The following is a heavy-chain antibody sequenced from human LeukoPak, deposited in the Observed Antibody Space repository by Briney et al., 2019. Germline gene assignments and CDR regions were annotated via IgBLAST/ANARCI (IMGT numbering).Heavy chain of an antibody. CDR1: GGSISSYY. CDR3: ARALDSSGWYGPVPFYFDY. J-gene: IGHJ4*02. Sequence: SETLSLTCTVSGGSISSYYWSWIRQPPGKGLEWIGYIYYSGSTNYNPSLKSRVTISVDTSKNQFSLKLSSVTAADAAVYYCARALDSSGWYGPVPFYFDYWGQGTLVTVSS. V-gene: IGHV4-59*01. D-gene: IGHD6-19*01. CDR2: IYYSGST.